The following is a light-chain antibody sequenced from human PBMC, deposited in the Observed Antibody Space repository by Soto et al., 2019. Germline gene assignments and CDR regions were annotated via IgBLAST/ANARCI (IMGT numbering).Light chain of an antibody. CDR2: SNS. Sequence: DIEMTQSPLSLSVTPGEPASISCRSSQSLLHSNGYNYLDWYLQKPGQSPQLLLSSNSNRASGVPDRFSGSGSGTDFTLKISKVEAEDVGVYYCMQALQTPRTFGQGTKLEIK. J-gene: IGKJ2*01. CDR3: MQALQTPRT. CDR1: QSLLHSNGYNY. V-gene: IGKV2-28*01.